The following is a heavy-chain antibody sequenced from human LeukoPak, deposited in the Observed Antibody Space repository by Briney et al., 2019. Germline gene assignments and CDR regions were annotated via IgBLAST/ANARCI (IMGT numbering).Heavy chain of an antibody. CDR1: GYTFTSYA. V-gene: IGHV1-3*01. D-gene: IGHD6-13*01. CDR3: ASGAAGMRTFDY. J-gene: IGHJ4*02. Sequence: GASVKVSCKASGYTFTSYAMHWVRQAPGQRLEWMGWISAGNGNTKYSQKFQGRVTITRDTSASTAYMELSSLRSEDTAVYYCASGAAGMRTFDYWGQGTLVTVSS. CDR2: ISAGNGNT.